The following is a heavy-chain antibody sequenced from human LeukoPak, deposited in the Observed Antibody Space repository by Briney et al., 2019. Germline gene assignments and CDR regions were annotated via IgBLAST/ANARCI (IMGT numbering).Heavy chain of an antibody. V-gene: IGHV4-34*01. Sequence: SETLSLTCTVSGGSISSYYWSWIRQPPGKGQEWIGEINHSGSTNYNPSLKSRVTISVDTSKNQFSLKLSSVTAADTAVYYCATLTRGYSYERDYYYGMDVWGQGTTVTVSS. CDR2: INHSGST. D-gene: IGHD5-18*01. CDR3: ATLTRGYSYERDYYYGMDV. CDR1: GGSISSYY. J-gene: IGHJ6*02.